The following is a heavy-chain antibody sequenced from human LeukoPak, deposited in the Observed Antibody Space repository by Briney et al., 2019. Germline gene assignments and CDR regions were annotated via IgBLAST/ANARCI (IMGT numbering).Heavy chain of an antibody. CDR2: ISSSSSYI. Sequence: GGSLRLSCAASGFTFSSYSMNWVRQAPGKGLEWVSSISSSSSYIYYADSVKGRFTISRDNAKNSLYLQMNSLRAEDTAVYYCARGSGFLEWLLAYWGQGTLVTVSS. D-gene: IGHD3-3*01. J-gene: IGHJ4*02. CDR3: ARGSGFLEWLLAY. CDR1: GFTFSSYS. V-gene: IGHV3-21*01.